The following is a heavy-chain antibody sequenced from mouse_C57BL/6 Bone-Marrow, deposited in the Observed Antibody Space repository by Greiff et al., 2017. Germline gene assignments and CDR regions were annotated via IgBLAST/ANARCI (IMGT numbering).Heavy chain of an antibody. D-gene: IGHD2-5*01. V-gene: IGHV14-4*01. Sequence: EVQLQQSGAELVRPGASVKLSCTASGFNIKDDYMHWVKQRPEQGLEWIGWIYPENGDTEYASKFQGKATITADTSSHTAYLQLSSLTSEDTAVYYGTTDYSNYVGVSWFAYWGQGTLVTVSA. CDR1: GFNIKDDY. CDR3: TTDYSNYVGVSWFAY. J-gene: IGHJ3*01. CDR2: IYPENGDT.